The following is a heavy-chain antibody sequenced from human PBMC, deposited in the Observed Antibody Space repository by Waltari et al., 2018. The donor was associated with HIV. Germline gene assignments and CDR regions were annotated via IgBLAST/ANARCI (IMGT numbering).Heavy chain of an antibody. Sequence: QVQLVESGGGVVQPGRSLRLACAAAGLPFTNYGMHWVRQAPGKGLEWVAVISFDGSNQYYADSVRGRFTISRDNSKKKVFLQMNSLRLDDSALYYCATGQQVWETWSQLDYWGQGTLVIVSS. CDR3: ATGQQVWETWSQLDY. J-gene: IGHJ4*02. CDR1: GLPFTNYG. CDR2: ISFDGSNQ. V-gene: IGHV3-33*05. D-gene: IGHD1-1*01.